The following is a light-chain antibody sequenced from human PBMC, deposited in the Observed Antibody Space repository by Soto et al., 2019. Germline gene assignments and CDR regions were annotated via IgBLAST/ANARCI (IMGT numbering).Light chain of an antibody. CDR3: QQYDNLPLT. V-gene: IGKV1-33*01. J-gene: IGKJ4*01. CDR2: DAS. Sequence: DIQMTQSPSSLSASVGDRVTITCQASQDISNYLNWYQQKPGKAPKLLIYDASNLETGVPSRFSGSGSGTDFTVAISILQPEDIATYYCQQYDNLPLTFGGGTKVEI. CDR1: QDISNY.